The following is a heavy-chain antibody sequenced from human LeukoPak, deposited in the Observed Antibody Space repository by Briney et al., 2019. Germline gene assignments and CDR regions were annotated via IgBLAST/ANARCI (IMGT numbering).Heavy chain of an antibody. J-gene: IGHJ4*02. Sequence: GGSLRLSCAASGFTFSSSAMSWVRQAPGKGLEWVSAISNNGGYTYYADSVQGRFTISRDNSKSTLCLQMNSLKTEDTAVYHCTRDRGAYNLYDYWGQGTLVTVSS. CDR2: ISNNGGYT. D-gene: IGHD1-1*01. CDR3: TRDRGAYNLYDY. CDR1: GFTFSSSA. V-gene: IGHV3-23*01.